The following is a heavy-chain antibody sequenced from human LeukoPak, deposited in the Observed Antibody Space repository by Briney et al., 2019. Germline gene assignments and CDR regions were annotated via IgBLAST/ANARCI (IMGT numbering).Heavy chain of an antibody. CDR1: GFTFNKAC. V-gene: IGHV3-15*01. D-gene: IGHD3-10*01. J-gene: IGHJ4*02. CDR3: TTDWFFY. CDR2: IKRTTDGGTT. Sequence: GGSLRLSCAASGFTFNKACMSWVRQAPGKGLEWVGRIKRTTDGGTTDYAALVKGRFTISRDDSKNTLFLQMSSLKIEDTAVYYCTTDWFFYWGQGTLVTVSS.